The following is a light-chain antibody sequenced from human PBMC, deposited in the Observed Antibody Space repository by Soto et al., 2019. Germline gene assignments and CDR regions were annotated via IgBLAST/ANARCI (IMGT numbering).Light chain of an antibody. CDR3: SSYRSSTPLV. Sequence: QSALTQPASVSGSPGQSITISCTGTSSDVGGYNYVSWYQQHTGKAPKLMIYDVSSRPSGVSDRFSVSKSGNTASLAISGLQDEDEADYYCSSYRSSTPLVFGGGTKLTVL. V-gene: IGLV2-14*01. CDR2: DVS. CDR1: SSDVGGYNY. J-gene: IGLJ2*01.